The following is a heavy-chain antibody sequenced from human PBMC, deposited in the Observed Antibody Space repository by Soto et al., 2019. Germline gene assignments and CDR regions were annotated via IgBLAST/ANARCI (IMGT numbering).Heavy chain of an antibody. CDR2: ISSSGSTI. CDR1: GFTFSSYE. CDR3: ARDRGGTRDFDY. V-gene: IGHV3-48*03. Sequence: GGSLRLSCAASGFTFSSYEMNWVRQAPGKWLEWVSYISSSGSTIYYADSVKGRFTISRDNAKNSLYLQMNSLRAEDTAVYYCARDRGGTRDFDYWGQGXLVTVYS. D-gene: IGHD3-10*01. J-gene: IGHJ4*02.